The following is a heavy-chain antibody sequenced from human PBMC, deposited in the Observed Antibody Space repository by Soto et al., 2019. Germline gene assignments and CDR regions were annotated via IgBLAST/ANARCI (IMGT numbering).Heavy chain of an antibody. CDR3: ARDPSRYYDSSGYYEFDAFDI. CDR2: IYYSGST. Sequence: QVQLQESGPGLVKPSQTLSLTCTVSGGSISSGDYYWSWIRQPPGKGLEWLGYIYYSGSTYYNPSLKSRVTISVDTSKNQFSLKLSSVTAADTAVYYCARDPSRYYDSSGYYEFDAFDIWGQGTMVTVSS. J-gene: IGHJ3*02. D-gene: IGHD3-22*01. CDR1: GGSISSGDYY. V-gene: IGHV4-30-4*01.